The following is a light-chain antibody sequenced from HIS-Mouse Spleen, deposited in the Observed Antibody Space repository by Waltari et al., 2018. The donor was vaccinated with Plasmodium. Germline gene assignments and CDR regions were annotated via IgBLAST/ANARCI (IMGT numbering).Light chain of an antibody. CDR2: AAS. V-gene: IGKV1-39*01. J-gene: IGKJ1*01. CDR3: QQNYNTWT. Sequence: DIKMPQPPPSQSASVVDRVTITCRASQSISSYLNWYPQKPGTAPKLLIYAASSLQSGVPSRFSGSGSGTDFTLTISSLQPEDFATYYWQQNYNTWTFGQGTKVEIK. CDR1: QSISSY.